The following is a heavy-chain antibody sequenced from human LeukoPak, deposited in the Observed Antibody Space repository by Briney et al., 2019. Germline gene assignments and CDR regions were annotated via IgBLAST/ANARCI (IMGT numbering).Heavy chain of an antibody. CDR3: ARDGGYHSSGPFDY. CDR2: IGISSGNT. Sequence: GGSLRLSCAASGFRFSDYSMNWVRQAPGKGLEWISYIGISSGNTNYADSVKGRFTISGDKAKNSLYLQMNSLRVEDTAVYYCARDGGYHSSGPFDYWGQGTLVTVSS. CDR1: GFRFSDYS. J-gene: IGHJ4*02. V-gene: IGHV3-48*01. D-gene: IGHD3-22*01.